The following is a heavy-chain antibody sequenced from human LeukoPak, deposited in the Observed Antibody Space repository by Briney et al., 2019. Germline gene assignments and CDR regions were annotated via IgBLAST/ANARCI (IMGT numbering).Heavy chain of an antibody. J-gene: IGHJ4*02. CDR1: GFTFDDYT. D-gene: IGHD3-10*01. Sequence: GGSLRLSCAASGFTFDDYTMHWVRQAPGKGLEWVSAISGSGGSTYYADSVKGRFTISRDNSKNTLYLQMNSLRAEDTAVYYCARTPYGSGNYFDYWGQGTLVTVSS. CDR3: ARTPYGSGNYFDY. CDR2: ISGSGGST. V-gene: IGHV3-23*01.